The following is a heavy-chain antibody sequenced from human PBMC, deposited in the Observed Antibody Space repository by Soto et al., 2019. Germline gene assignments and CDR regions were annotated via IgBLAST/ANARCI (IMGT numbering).Heavy chain of an antibody. J-gene: IGHJ5*02. D-gene: IGHD5-12*01. CDR1: GGTFSSYA. CDR2: IIPILGTA. CDR3: ARDSRGYDYRSWFDP. V-gene: IGHV1-69*01. Sequence: QVQLVQSGAEVKKPGTSVKVSCKASGGTFSSYAISWVRQTRGQGLEWMGGIIPILGTANYAQKFQGRVTITADESTSTAYMELSSLRSEDTAVYYCARDSRGYDYRSWFDPWGQGTLVTVSS.